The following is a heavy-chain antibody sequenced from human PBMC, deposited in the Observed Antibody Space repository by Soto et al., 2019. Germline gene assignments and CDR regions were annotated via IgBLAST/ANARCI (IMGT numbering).Heavy chain of an antibody. Sequence: ESGGGLVKPGGSLRLSCAASGFTFSSYSMNWVRQAPGKGLEWVSSISSSSSYIYYADSVKGRFTISRDNAKNSLYLQMNSLRAEDTAVYYCARDLAVYYYDSSGYNYYGMDVWGQGTTVTVSS. J-gene: IGHJ6*02. D-gene: IGHD3-22*01. CDR2: ISSSSSYI. V-gene: IGHV3-21*01. CDR1: GFTFSSYS. CDR3: ARDLAVYYYDSSGYNYYGMDV.